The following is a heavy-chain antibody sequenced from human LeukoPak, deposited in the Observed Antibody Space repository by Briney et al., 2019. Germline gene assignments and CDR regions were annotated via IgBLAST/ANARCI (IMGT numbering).Heavy chain of an antibody. Sequence: GRSLRLSCAASGFTFSSYGMHWVRQAPGKGLEWVAVISYDGSNKYYADSVKGRFTISRDNSKNTLYLQMNSLRAEDTAVYYCAKATIFGVVMPHNYYYGMGVWGQGTTVTVSS. CDR1: GFTFSSYG. V-gene: IGHV3-30*18. CDR2: ISYDGSNK. J-gene: IGHJ6*02. D-gene: IGHD3-3*01. CDR3: AKATIFGVVMPHNYYYGMGV.